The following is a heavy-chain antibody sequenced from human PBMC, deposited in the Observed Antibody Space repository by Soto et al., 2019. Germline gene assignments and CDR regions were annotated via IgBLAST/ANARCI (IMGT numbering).Heavy chain of an antibody. J-gene: IGHJ5*02. CDR3: ARRGDYGDYLAANNWFDP. D-gene: IGHD4-17*01. CDR2: IYHSGST. Sequence: SETLSLTCAVSGGSISSSSWWSWVRQPPGKGLEWIGEIYHSGSTNYNPSLKSRVTISVDKSKNQFTLKLSSVTAADTAVYYCARRGDYGDYLAANNWFDPWGQGTLVTVSS. V-gene: IGHV4-4*02. CDR1: GGSISSSSW.